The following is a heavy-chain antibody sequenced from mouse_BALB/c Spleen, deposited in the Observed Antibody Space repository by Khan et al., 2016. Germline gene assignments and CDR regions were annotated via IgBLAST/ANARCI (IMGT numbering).Heavy chain of an antibody. CDR1: GFSITGFA. D-gene: IGHD2-4*01. V-gene: IGHV2-6-7*01. CDR2: ICGDGST. CDR3: ANYYDYGGGFAY. Sequence: QVQLKESGPGLVAPSQSLSITCTVSGFSITGFAVNWVRQPPGKGLEWLGVICGDGSTDYDSARKSRLSISKDDSKGQVFLKMNSLRTDDTSSYYCANYYDYGGGFAYWGQGTLVTVSA. J-gene: IGHJ3*01.